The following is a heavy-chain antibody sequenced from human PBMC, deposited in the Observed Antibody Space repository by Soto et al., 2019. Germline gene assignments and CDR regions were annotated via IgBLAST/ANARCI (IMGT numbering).Heavy chain of an antibody. CDR1: GGSINSYY. J-gene: IGHJ4*02. CDR3: ARMGVDPAMVTLFDY. CDR2: IYYSGST. Sequence: PSETLSLTCTVSGGSINSYYWRWIRQAPGKGLEWIGYIYYSGSTKYNPSPKSRVTISVDTSKNQFSLKLSSVTAADTAVYYCARMGVDPAMVTLFDYWGQGTLVTVSS. V-gene: IGHV4-59*01. D-gene: IGHD5-18*01.